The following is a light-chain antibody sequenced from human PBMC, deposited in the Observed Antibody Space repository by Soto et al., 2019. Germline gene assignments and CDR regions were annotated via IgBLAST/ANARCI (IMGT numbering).Light chain of an antibody. CDR3: QQSYSTPFT. CDR1: QSSTTY. Sequence: DIQMTQSPSSLSASIGDRVTITCRASQSSTTYLNWYQQKPGKAPKLLIYAASNLQNGVPSRFSGSGSGTDFTLTISNLQPEDFATYYCQQSYSTPFTFGPGNKVDIK. V-gene: IGKV1-39*01. CDR2: AAS. J-gene: IGKJ3*01.